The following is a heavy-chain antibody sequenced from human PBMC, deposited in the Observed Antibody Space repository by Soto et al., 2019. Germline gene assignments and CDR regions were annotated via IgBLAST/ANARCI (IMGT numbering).Heavy chain of an antibody. Sequence: QVQLQESGPGLVKPSGTLSLTCAVSSGSISSSNWWSWVRQPPGKGLEWIGEIYHSGSTNYNPSLTSRVTISVDKSKNQLSLKLSSVTAADTAVYYCARVPPRRCSGGSCSYDYAFDIWGQGTMVTVSS. CDR2: IYHSGST. J-gene: IGHJ3*02. CDR1: SGSISSSNW. CDR3: ARVPPRRCSGGSCSYDYAFDI. D-gene: IGHD2-15*01. V-gene: IGHV4-4*02.